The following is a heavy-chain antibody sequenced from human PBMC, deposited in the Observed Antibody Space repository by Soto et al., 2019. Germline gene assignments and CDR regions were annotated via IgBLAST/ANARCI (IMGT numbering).Heavy chain of an antibody. D-gene: IGHD3-22*01. V-gene: IGHV1-18*04. J-gene: IGHJ5*02. CDR2: ISGYNGDT. CDR1: GLTFSSYG. Sequence: ALVKVSCKTSGLTFSSYGISWLRQAPGQGLEWMGWISGYNGDTYYAQKFQGRVIMTTDTSTNTAYMELRSLSSDDTAVYYCARDCRSSSCYGFWFDPWGQGTLVTVPS. CDR3: ARDCRSSSCYGFWFDP.